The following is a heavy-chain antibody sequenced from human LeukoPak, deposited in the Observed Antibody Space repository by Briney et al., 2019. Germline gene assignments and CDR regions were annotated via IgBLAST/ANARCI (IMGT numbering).Heavy chain of an antibody. CDR3: AKDVRAVAGTWSHMDV. V-gene: IGHV3-7*03. D-gene: IGHD6-19*01. CDR2: IKQDGSEK. J-gene: IGHJ6*03. CDR1: GFTFSSYW. Sequence: GGSLRLSCAASGFTFSSYWMSWVRQAPGKGLEGVANIKQDGSEKYYVDSVKGRFTISRDNSKNSLYLQMNSLRAEDTALYYCAKDVRAVAGTWSHMDVWGKGTTVTVSS.